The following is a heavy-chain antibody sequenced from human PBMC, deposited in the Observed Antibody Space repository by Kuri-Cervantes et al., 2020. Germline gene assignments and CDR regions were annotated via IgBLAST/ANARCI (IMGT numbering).Heavy chain of an antibody. CDR2: IRSKAYGGTT. Sequence: GESLKISCGVSGFYFNNYAMSWVRQAPGKGLEWVGFIRSKAYGGTTEYAASVKGRFTISRDDSKTIAYLQMNSLKTEDTAVYYCTREALAAGMGIDYWGQGTLVTVSS. D-gene: IGHD6-13*01. J-gene: IGHJ4*02. CDR1: GFYFNNYA. CDR3: TREALAAGMGIDY. V-gene: IGHV3-49*04.